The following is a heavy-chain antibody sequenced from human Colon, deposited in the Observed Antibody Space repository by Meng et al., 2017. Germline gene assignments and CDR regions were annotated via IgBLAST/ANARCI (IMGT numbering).Heavy chain of an antibody. CDR1: GGSISGYF. Sequence: QLHLQQWGAGLLKPSETRSLTCDISGGSISGYFWSWIRQSPGKGREWIGEIDDRGSTNYNPSLKGRVTMSVDPSKNQVLLTLTSVTAADRAVYYCARERQRKRYCQSPTCYGGADYWGQGTLVTVSS. CDR2: IDDRGST. V-gene: IGHV4-34*02. CDR3: ARERQRKRYCQSPTCYGGADY. J-gene: IGHJ4*02. D-gene: IGHD2-2*01.